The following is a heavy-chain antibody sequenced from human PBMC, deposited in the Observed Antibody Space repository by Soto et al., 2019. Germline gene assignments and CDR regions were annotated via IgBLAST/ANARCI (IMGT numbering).Heavy chain of an antibody. Sequence: GGSLRLSCAASGFTFSSYAMSWVRQAPGKGLEWVSAISGSGGSTYYADSVKGRFTISRDNSKNTLYLQMNSLRAEDTAVYYCAKDPPTPPGVVTHAFDIWGQGTMVTVSS. V-gene: IGHV3-23*01. CDR3: AKDPPTPPGVVTHAFDI. CDR1: GFTFSSYA. J-gene: IGHJ3*02. CDR2: ISGSGGST. D-gene: IGHD3-3*01.